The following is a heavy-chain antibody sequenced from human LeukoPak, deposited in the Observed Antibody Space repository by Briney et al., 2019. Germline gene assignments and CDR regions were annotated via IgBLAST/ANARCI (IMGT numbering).Heavy chain of an antibody. V-gene: IGHV4-30-4*08. J-gene: IGHJ4*02. CDR1: GGSISSGDYY. CDR3: ARGVTMVRGHRGFDY. D-gene: IGHD3-10*01. Sequence: SQTLSLTCTVSGGSISSGDYYWNWIRQPPGKGLEWIGYIYYSGSTYYNPSLKSRVTISVDTSKNQFSLKLSSVTAADTAVYYCARGVTMVRGHRGFDYWGQGTLVTVSS. CDR2: IYYSGST.